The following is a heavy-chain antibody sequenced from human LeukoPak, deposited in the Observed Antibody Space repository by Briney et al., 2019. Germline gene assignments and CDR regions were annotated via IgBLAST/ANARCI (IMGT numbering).Heavy chain of an antibody. Sequence: SETLSLTCAVYGGPFSGYYWSWIRQPPGKGLEWIGEINHSGSTNYNPSLKSRVTISVDTSKNQFSLKLSSVTAADTAVYYCARRRSSGWYVLWGQGTLVTVSS. J-gene: IGHJ5*02. CDR3: ARRRSSGWYVL. CDR1: GGPFSGYY. CDR2: INHSGST. V-gene: IGHV4-34*01. D-gene: IGHD6-19*01.